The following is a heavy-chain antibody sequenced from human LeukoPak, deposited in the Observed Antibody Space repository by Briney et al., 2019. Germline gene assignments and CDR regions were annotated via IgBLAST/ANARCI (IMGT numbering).Heavy chain of an antibody. J-gene: IGHJ2*01. D-gene: IGHD4-17*01. Sequence: PSETLSLTCTVSGGSISSYYWSWIRQPPGKGLEWIGYIYYSGSTNYNPSLKSRVTISVDTSKNQFSLKLSSVTAADTAVYYCARTYGDYLPLGYFDLWGRGTLVTVSS. CDR1: GGSISSYY. CDR2: IYYSGST. CDR3: ARTYGDYLPLGYFDL. V-gene: IGHV4-59*08.